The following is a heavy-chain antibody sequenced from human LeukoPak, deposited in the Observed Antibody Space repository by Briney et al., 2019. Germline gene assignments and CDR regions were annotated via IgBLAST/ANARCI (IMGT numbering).Heavy chain of an antibody. Sequence: GGSLRLSCAASGFTFGSYWMSWVRQAPGKGLEWVANIKQDGSEKYYVDSVKGRFTISRDNAKNSLYLQMNSLRAEDTAVYYCASLTVEGAFDIWGQGTMVTVSS. V-gene: IGHV3-7*01. CDR3: ASLTVEGAFDI. CDR1: GFTFGSYW. D-gene: IGHD1-14*01. J-gene: IGHJ3*02. CDR2: IKQDGSEK.